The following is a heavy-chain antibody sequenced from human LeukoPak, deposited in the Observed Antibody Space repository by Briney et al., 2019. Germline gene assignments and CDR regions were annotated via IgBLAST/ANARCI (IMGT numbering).Heavy chain of an antibody. J-gene: IGHJ4*02. V-gene: IGHV4-39*01. CDR3: ARLTGVTGRKPGQPGGESSHFRQLVVPFDY. Sequence: SETLSLTCTVSGGSISSSSYYWGWIRQPPGKGLEWIGSIYYSGSTYYNPSLKSRVTISVDTSKNQFSLKLSSVTAADTAVYYCARLTGVTGRKPGQPGGESSHFRQLVVPFDYWGQGTLVTVSS. CDR2: IYYSGST. D-gene: IGHD6-6*01. CDR1: GGSISSSSYY.